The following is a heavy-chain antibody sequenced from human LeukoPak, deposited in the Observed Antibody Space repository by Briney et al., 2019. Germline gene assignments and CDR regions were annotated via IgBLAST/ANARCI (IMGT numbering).Heavy chain of an antibody. J-gene: IGHJ6*03. CDR1: GGSISSDY. CDR2: IYYSGST. D-gene: IGHD6-6*01. CDR3: ARDRSGYISSSDSYYYSLDV. V-gene: IGHV4-59*01. Sequence: SETLSLTCTVSGGSISSDYWSWIRQPPGKGLEWIGYIYYSGSTNYNPSLKSRGTTSVDTSKNQFSLKLTSVTAADTAVYFCARDRSGYISSSDSYYYSLDVWGKGTTVTVSS.